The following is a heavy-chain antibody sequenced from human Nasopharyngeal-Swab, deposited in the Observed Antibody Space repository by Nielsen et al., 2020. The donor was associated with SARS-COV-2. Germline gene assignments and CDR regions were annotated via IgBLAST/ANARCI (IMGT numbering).Heavy chain of an antibody. CDR3: ATLYYDSREVY. V-gene: IGHV3-23*01. Sequence: GESLKISCAASGFTFSSYAMSWVRQAPGKGPEWVSAISGSGGSTYYADSVKGRFTISRDNSKNTLYLQMNSLRAEDTAVYYCATLYYDSREVYWGQGTLVTVSS. CDR1: GFTFSSYA. D-gene: IGHD3-22*01. CDR2: ISGSGGST. J-gene: IGHJ4*02.